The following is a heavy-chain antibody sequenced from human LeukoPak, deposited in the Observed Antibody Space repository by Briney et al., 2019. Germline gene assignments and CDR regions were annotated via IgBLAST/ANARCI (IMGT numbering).Heavy chain of an antibody. CDR1: GGSISSYY. Sequence: SETLSLTCTVSGGSISSYYWSWIRQPPGKGLEWIGYIYYGGSTNYNPSLKSRVTISVDTSKNQFSLKLSSVTAADTAVYYCARHRVPATAILDYWGQGTLVTVSS. CDR3: ARHRVPATAILDY. V-gene: IGHV4-59*01. J-gene: IGHJ4*02. CDR2: IYYGGST. D-gene: IGHD2-2*02.